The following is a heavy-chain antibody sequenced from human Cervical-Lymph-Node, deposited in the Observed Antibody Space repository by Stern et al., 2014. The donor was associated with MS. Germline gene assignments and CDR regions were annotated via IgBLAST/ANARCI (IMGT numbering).Heavy chain of an antibody. CDR1: GGSINSGGYY. CDR2: IYYTGSA. D-gene: IGHD3-22*01. J-gene: IGHJ4*02. CDR3: ARGARYSDSSGYYFYFDY. V-gene: IGHV4-31*03. Sequence: QLVQSGPGLVKPSQTLPLTCTVSGGSINSGGYYWSWIRQYPGKGLEWIGYIYYTGSAYYDPSLKSRLSMSIDTSKNQFSLNLNSVTAADTAVYYCARGARYSDSSGYYFYFDYWGQGTLVTVSS.